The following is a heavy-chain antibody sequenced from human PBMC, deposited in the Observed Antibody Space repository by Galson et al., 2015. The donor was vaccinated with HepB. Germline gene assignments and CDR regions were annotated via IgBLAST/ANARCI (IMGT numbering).Heavy chain of an antibody. CDR2: ISYDGSNK. CDR1: GFTFSSYG. CDR3: AKDFLEQSSGYSD. Sequence: SLRLSCAASGFTFSSYGMHWVRQAPGKGLEWVAVISYDGSNKYYADSVKGRFTISRDNSKNTLYLQMNSLRAEDTAVYYCAKDFLEQSSGYSDWGQGTLVTVSS. J-gene: IGHJ4*02. D-gene: IGHD3-3*01. V-gene: IGHV3-30*18.